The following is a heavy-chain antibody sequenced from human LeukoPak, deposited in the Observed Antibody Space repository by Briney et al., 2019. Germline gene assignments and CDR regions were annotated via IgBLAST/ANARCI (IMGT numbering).Heavy chain of an antibody. J-gene: IGHJ5*02. V-gene: IGHV4-38-2*02. CDR3: ARDQDIVVVPANWVWFDP. Sequence: PSETLSLTCTVSGGSISSDYWSWIRRPPGKGLEWIGSIYHSGSTYYNPSLKSRVTISVDTSKNQFSLKLSSVTAADTAVYYCARDQDIVVVPANWVWFDPWGQGTLVTVSS. CDR1: GGSISSDY. D-gene: IGHD2-2*01. CDR2: IYHSGST.